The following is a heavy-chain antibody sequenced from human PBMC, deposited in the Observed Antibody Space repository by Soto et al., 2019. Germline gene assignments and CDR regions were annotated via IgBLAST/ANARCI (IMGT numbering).Heavy chain of an antibody. D-gene: IGHD3-3*01. CDR3: ARGQRFSDWFDP. J-gene: IGHJ5*02. CDR2: IYSSGNT. V-gene: IGHV4-4*07. Sequence: SEPLSLSSRAAGVPISGYYWTLLRPPAGKGLEWIGRIYSSGNTKYNPSLQSRVTMSLDTSNNQFSLRLTSVTAADTAVYYCARGQRFSDWFDPWGQGTGVNVSA. CDR1: GVPISGYY.